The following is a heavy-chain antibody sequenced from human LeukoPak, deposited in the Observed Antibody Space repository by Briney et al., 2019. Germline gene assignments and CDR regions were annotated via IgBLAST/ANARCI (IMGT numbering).Heavy chain of an antibody. V-gene: IGHV3-21*01. Sequence: PGGSLRLSCAASGFTFSSYSMNWVCQAPGTGLEWVSSISSSSSYIYYADSVKGRFTISRDNAKNSLYLQMNSLRAEDTAVYYCARNFGAVADSDAFDIWGQGTMVTVSS. J-gene: IGHJ3*02. CDR3: ARNFGAVADSDAFDI. CDR1: GFTFSSYS. D-gene: IGHD6-19*01. CDR2: ISSSSSYI.